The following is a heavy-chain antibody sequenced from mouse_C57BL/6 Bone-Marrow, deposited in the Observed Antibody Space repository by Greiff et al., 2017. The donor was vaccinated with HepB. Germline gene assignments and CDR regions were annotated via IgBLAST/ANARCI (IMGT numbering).Heavy chain of an antibody. Sequence: VQLKESGPELVKPGASVKIPCKASGYTFTDYNMDWVKQSHGKSLEWIGDINPNNGGTIYNQKFKGKATLTVDKSSSTAYMELRSLTSEDTAVYYCAREDYGSSYVWFAYWGQGTRVTVSA. V-gene: IGHV1-18*01. J-gene: IGHJ3*01. CDR3: AREDYGSSYVWFAY. CDR2: INPNNGGT. D-gene: IGHD1-1*01. CDR1: GYTFTDYN.